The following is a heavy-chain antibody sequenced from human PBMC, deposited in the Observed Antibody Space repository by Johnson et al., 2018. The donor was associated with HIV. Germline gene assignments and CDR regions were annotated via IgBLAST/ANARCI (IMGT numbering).Heavy chain of an antibody. CDR2: ISSCGSTI. V-gene: IGHV3-11*04. Sequence: VQLLESGGGLVQPGGSLRLSCAASGFTFSDYYMNWIRQAPGKGLEWVSYISSCGSTIYYADSVKGRFTVSGDNAKNSLYLQMNSLRDEDTAVYYCARDLRGANWHDVFDIWGQGTMVTVSS. CDR1: GFTFSDYY. CDR3: ARDLRGANWHDVFDI. D-gene: IGHD1-26*01. J-gene: IGHJ3*02.